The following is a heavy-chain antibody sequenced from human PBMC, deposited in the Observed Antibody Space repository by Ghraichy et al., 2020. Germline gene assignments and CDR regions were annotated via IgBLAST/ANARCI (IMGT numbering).Heavy chain of an antibody. CDR1: GGSISSYY. V-gene: IGHV4-59*01. CDR2: IYYSGST. CDR3: ARDSPRYCSSSSCYDNWFDP. Sequence: SETLSLTCTVSGGSISSYYWSWIRQPPGKGLEWIGYIYYSGSTNYNPSLKSRVTISVDTSKNQFSLKLSSVTAADTAVYYCARDSPRYCSSSSCYDNWFDPWGQGTLVTVSS. J-gene: IGHJ5*02. D-gene: IGHD2-2*01.